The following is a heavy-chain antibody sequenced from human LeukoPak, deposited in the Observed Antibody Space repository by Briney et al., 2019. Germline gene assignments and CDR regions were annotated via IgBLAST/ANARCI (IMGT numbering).Heavy chain of an antibody. V-gene: IGHV3-21*01. J-gene: IGHJ4*02. Sequence: GGSLRLSCAASGFTFSSYSMNWVRQAPGKGLEWVSSISSSGSYTYYADSVKGRFTISRDNAKNSLYLQMNSLRAEDTAVYFCARDRVGGFFDYWGRGTQVTVSS. CDR1: GFTFSSYS. D-gene: IGHD6-25*01. CDR2: ISSSGSYT. CDR3: ARDRVGGFFDY.